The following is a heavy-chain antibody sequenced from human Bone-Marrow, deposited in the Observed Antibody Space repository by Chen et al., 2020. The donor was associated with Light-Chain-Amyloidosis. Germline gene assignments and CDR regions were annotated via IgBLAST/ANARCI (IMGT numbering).Heavy chain of an antibody. V-gene: IGHV3-74*01. CDR2: INPDGTRV. CDR3: SREFTGYDDY. Sequence: DVQLLESGGGLVQPGGSLRPSCAASGFTFRTSWMHWVRQAPGKGMVWVSRINPDGTRVDYADSVRGRFTISRDDAKSTVYLQMNSLRAEDTAVYYCSREFTGYDDYWGQGTLVTVSS. J-gene: IGHJ4*02. CDR1: GFTFRTSW. D-gene: IGHD5-12*01.